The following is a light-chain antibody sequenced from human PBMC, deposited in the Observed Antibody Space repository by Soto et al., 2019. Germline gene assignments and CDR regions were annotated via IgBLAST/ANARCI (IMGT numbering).Light chain of an antibody. CDR3: KQRIKDLR. V-gene: IGKV2D-29*01. J-gene: IGKJ4*02. Sequence: DIVMTQTPPSLSVTPGQSASISCKSSQSLLYRDGKTYVYWYLQKPGQAPQLLIQELSSRFSGAPERSGGVGAGTDFTLKFRRVEGGEAENLYCKQRIKDLRFVGGTKVEL. CDR1: QSLLYRDGKTY. CDR2: ELS.